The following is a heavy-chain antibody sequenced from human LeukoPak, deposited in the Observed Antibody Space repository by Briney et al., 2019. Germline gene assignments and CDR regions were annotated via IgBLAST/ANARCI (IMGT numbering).Heavy chain of an antibody. CDR2: ISWEGGST. V-gene: IGHV3-43*01. J-gene: IGHJ4*02. Sequence: GGSLRLSCAASGFTFDDYTMHWVRQAPGKGLEWVSLISWEGGSTYYADSVKGRFTISRDNSKNSLYLQMNSLRTEDTALYYCAKEGYYESSGYYSKVFDYWGQGTLVTVSS. D-gene: IGHD3-22*01. CDR3: AKEGYYESSGYYSKVFDY. CDR1: GFTFDDYT.